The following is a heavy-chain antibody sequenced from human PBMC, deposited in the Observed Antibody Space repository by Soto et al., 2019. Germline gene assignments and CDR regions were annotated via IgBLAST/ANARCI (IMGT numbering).Heavy chain of an antibody. CDR1: GGPMNNYY. J-gene: IGHJ6*02. V-gene: IGHV4-59*08. CDR3: ARQGFGELHGLVDV. CDR2: MGYNGFT. Sequence: QVQLLESGPGLVKPSETLSLTCTISGGPMNNYYCSWFRQPRGQGLEWIGYMGYNGFTRYNPSLRSRVAISLDTAKNQFSLNLSSVTAADTALYYCARQGFGELHGLVDVWGQGITVTVSS. D-gene: IGHD3-10*01.